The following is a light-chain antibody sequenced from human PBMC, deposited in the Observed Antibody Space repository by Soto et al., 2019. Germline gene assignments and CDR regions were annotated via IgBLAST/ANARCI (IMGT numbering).Light chain of an antibody. CDR3: QQYYSTPRT. CDR2: WAS. J-gene: IGKJ1*01. Sequence: DIVMTQSPDSLAVSLGERATINCKSSQSLLYSSDNKNYLAWYQQKLGQPPKLLIYWASTRESGVPDRFSGSGSGTDFTLTISSLQAEDVAVYYCQQYYSTPRTFGQGTKVEIK. V-gene: IGKV4-1*01. CDR1: QSLLYSSDNKNY.